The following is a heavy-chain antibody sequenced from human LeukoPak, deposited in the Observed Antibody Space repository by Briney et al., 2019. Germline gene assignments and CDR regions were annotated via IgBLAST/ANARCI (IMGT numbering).Heavy chain of an antibody. CDR3: ARANLARYSGYDSIYFDY. V-gene: IGHV1-69*04. D-gene: IGHD5-12*01. CDR1: GGTFSSYA. Sequence: SVKVSCKASGGTFSSYAISWVRQAPGQGLEWMGRIIPILGIANYAQKFQGRVTITADKSTSTAYMELSSLRSEDTAVYYCARANLARYSGYDSIYFDYWGQGTLVTVSS. CDR2: IIPILGIA. J-gene: IGHJ4*02.